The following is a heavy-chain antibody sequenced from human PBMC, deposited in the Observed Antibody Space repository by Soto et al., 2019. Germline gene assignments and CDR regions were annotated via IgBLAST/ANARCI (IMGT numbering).Heavy chain of an antibody. D-gene: IGHD2-8*01. CDR3: AKHPRKCCTNGVCYLGS. CDR2: ISDSDTST. V-gene: IGHV3-23*01. Sequence: GGSLRLSGAASGFTFSSYAMSWVRQAPGKGLGWVSLISDSDTSTYYADSVKGRFTVSRDNSKNTLYLQMSGLRAEDTAVYYCAKHPRKCCTNGVCYLGSWGQGTLVTVSS. J-gene: IGHJ5*02. CDR1: GFTFSSYA.